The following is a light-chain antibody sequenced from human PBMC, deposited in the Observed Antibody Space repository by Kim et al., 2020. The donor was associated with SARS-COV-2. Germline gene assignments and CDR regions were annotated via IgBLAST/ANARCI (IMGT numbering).Light chain of an antibody. CDR1: SLRSYY. V-gene: IGLV3-19*01. J-gene: IGLJ2*01. Sequence: SSELTQDPAVSVALGQTVRITCQGDSLRSYYAIWYQQKPGQAPILVIYGKNNRPSGIPDRFSDSSSGTTASLTITGTQAGDEADYYCNSRDSNDNVVFGGGTQLTVL. CDR3: NSRDSNDNVV. CDR2: GKN.